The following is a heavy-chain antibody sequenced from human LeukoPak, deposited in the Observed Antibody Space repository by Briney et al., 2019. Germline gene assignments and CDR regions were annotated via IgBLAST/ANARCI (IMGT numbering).Heavy chain of an antibody. Sequence: AGGSLRLSCAASGFIFNSSAMHWVRQAPGKGLEYVASITNNGGYTYYANSVKFRFTISRDNSKNTLYLQMGSVRTGDTAVYYCGGSSPDGFYDSWGQGTLVTVSS. CDR2: ITNNGGYT. J-gene: IGHJ5*01. CDR1: GFIFNSSA. CDR3: GGSSPDGFYDS. V-gene: IGHV3-64*01. D-gene: IGHD3-22*01.